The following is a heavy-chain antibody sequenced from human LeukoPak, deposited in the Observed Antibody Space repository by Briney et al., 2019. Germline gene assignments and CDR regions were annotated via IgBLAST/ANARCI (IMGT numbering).Heavy chain of an antibody. V-gene: IGHV4-59*01. Sequence: PSETLSLTCTVSGGSISSYYWSWIRQPPGKGLEWIGYIYYSGSTNYNPSLKSRVTISVDTSKNQFSLKLSSVTAADTAVYYCASSAGTAMVVYWGQGTLVTVSS. CDR1: GGSISSYY. D-gene: IGHD5-18*01. CDR3: ASSAGTAMVVY. CDR2: IYYSGST. J-gene: IGHJ4*02.